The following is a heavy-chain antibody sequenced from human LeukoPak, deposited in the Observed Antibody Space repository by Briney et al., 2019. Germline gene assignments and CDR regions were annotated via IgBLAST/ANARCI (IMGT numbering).Heavy chain of an antibody. Sequence: GGSLRLSCAASGFTFSHYIMNWVRQAPGKGLEWVSFITTGSSYIYYADSVRGRFTISRDNAKNSLSLQMNSLRAEDTAVYYCARDGYSSALEPREFDYWGQGTLVTVSS. V-gene: IGHV3-21*01. D-gene: IGHD6-19*01. CDR3: ARDGYSSALEPREFDY. J-gene: IGHJ4*02. CDR1: GFTFSHYI. CDR2: ITTGSSYI.